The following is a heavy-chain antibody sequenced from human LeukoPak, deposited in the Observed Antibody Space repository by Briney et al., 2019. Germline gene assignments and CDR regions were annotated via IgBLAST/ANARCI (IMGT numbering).Heavy chain of an antibody. D-gene: IGHD6-19*01. Sequence: GGSLRLSCAASGFTFRSYAMSWVRQAPGKGLEWVSSISSSARSTYYADSLKGRFTISRDNSKDTLSLQMTSLGPEDTAIYYCARRDSSDWYSLDYWGQGTLVTVSS. CDR3: ARRDSSDWYSLDY. J-gene: IGHJ4*02. CDR2: ISSSARST. V-gene: IGHV3-23*01. CDR1: GFTFRSYA.